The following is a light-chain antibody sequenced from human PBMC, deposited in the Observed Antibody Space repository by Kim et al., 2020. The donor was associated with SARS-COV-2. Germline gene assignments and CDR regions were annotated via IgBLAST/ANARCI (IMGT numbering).Light chain of an antibody. V-gene: IGKV3-15*01. J-gene: IGKJ4*01. CDR2: RAS. CDR3: QQYNNWPLT. Sequence: ERVMTQSPPTLSVSPGEGATLSCRASESVKDNLAWYQHRPGKAPRLLIYRASSRATGIPARFSGSGSGTEFTLTITSLQSEDFAIYYCQQYNNWPLTFGGGTKVDIK. CDR1: ESVKDN.